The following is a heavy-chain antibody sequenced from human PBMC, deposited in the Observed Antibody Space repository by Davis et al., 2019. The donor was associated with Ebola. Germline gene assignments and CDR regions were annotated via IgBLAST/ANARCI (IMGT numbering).Heavy chain of an antibody. CDR1: GFTFSDYY. CDR2: ISSSSSYT. CDR3: ARVVVPAAMSYMDV. D-gene: IGHD2-2*01. Sequence: GESLKISCAASGFTFSDYYMSWIRQAPGKGLEWVSYISSSSSYTNYADSVKGRFTISRDNAKNSLYLQMNSLRAEDTAVYYCARVVVPAAMSYMDVWGKGTTVTVSS. V-gene: IGHV3-11*06. J-gene: IGHJ6*03.